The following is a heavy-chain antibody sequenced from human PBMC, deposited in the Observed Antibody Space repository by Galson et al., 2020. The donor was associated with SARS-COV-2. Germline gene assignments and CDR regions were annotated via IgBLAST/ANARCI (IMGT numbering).Heavy chain of an antibody. CDR2: IYYSGST. CDR1: GASISSGDYY. CDR3: ARDLDYFFESSGQLWGGIDV. J-gene: IGHJ6*02. V-gene: IGHV4-31*11. D-gene: IGHD3-22*01. Sequence: SQTLSLTCAVSGASISSGDYYWSWIRQHPGTGLEWIGYIYYSGSTYYNPSLKSRLTISVDTSKNQFSLNLISVTAADTAVYYCARDLDYFFESSGQLWGGIDVWGQGTTVTVSS.